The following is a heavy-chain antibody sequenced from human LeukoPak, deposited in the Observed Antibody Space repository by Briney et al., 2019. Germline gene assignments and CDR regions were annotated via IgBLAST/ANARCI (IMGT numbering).Heavy chain of an antibody. CDR3: AKRYYQDSSGYLGSIDY. V-gene: IGHV3-21*04. Sequence: GGSLRLSCAASGFTFSSYSMNWVRQAPGKGLEWVSSISSSSYIYYADSVKGRFTISRDNAKNSLYLQMNSLRAEDTAVYFCAKRYYQDSSGYLGSIDYWGQGTLVTVSS. CDR2: ISSSSYI. J-gene: IGHJ4*02. CDR1: GFTFSSYS. D-gene: IGHD3-22*01.